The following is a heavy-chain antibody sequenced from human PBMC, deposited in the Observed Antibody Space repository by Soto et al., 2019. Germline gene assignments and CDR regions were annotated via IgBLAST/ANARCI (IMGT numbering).Heavy chain of an antibody. D-gene: IGHD5-12*01. Sequence: GGSLRLSCAASGFTFFNYAMNWVRQAPGKGLEWVSGISDSGGTTYYADSVKGRFTISRDNSKNTLFLQMNGLRAEDTAVYFCARPDRDGYNYDYWGQGTLVTVSS. CDR3: ARPDRDGYNYDY. CDR2: ISDSGGTT. J-gene: IGHJ4*01. V-gene: IGHV3-23*01. CDR1: GFTFFNYA.